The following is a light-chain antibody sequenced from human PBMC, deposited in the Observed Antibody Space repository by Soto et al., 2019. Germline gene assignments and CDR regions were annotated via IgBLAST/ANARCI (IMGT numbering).Light chain of an antibody. Sequence: QSALTQPASVSGSPGQSITISCTGTSSDVGVYDYVSWYQQHPGKGPKLMIYEVSNRPSGVSNRFSGSKSGNTASLTISGLQAEDEDYYYCSSYTSGSTRVFGGGTKLTVL. CDR2: EVS. V-gene: IGLV2-14*01. CDR3: SSYTSGSTRV. CDR1: SSDVGVYDY. J-gene: IGLJ3*02.